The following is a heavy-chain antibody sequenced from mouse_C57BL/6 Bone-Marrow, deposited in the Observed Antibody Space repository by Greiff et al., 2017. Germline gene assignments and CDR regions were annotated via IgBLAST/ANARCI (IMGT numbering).Heavy chain of an antibody. CDR1: GYSITSDY. CDR3: ARYRACYDYAFDY. D-gene: IGHD2-4*01. V-gene: IGHV3-8*01. J-gene: IGHJ2*01. Sequence: EVKLMESGPGLAKPSQTLSLPCSVTGYSITSDYWTWIRKFPGTKLEYMGYISYSGSTYYNPSLKSRISITRDTSKNQYYLQLNSVTTEDTATYYCARYRACYDYAFDYWGQGTTLTVSS. CDR2: ISYSGST.